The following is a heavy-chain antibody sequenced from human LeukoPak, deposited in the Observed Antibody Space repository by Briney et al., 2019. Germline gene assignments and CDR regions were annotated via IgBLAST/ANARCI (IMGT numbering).Heavy chain of an antibody. Sequence: GGSLRLSCSASGFTFSNYAMHWVRQAPGKGLEYVSVISSTGGSTYYADSVKGRFTVSRDNSKDTLYLQMSSLRAEDTAVYYCVKECLVIINYYFDYWGQGTLVTVSS. J-gene: IGHJ4*02. CDR3: VKECLVIINYYFDY. CDR2: ISSTGGST. CDR1: GFTFSNYA. D-gene: IGHD3-22*01. V-gene: IGHV3-64D*06.